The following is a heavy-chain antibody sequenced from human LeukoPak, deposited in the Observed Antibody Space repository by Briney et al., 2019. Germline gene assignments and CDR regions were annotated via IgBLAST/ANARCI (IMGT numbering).Heavy chain of an antibody. J-gene: IGHJ5*02. CDR1: GYTFTSYG. CDR3: ARTREYSSSWYFPPFDP. Sequence: ASVKVSCKASGYTFTSYGISWVRQAPGQGLEWMGWINPNSGGTNYAQKFQGRVTMTRDTSISTAYMELSGLTSNDTAVYYCARTREYSSSWYFPPFDPWGQGTLVTISS. CDR2: INPNSGGT. D-gene: IGHD6-13*01. V-gene: IGHV1-2*02.